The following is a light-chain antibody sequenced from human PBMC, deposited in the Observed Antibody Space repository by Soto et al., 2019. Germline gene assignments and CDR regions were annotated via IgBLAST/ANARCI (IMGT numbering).Light chain of an antibody. J-gene: IGKJ5*01. CDR3: QQLFDSPIT. CDR1: QSISSW. V-gene: IGKV1-5*03. Sequence: DIQMTQSPSTPSASVGDRVTITCRASQSISSWLAWYQQKPGKAPKLLIYKASSLESGVPSRFSGSGSGTDFTLTISSLQPEDFATYDCQQLFDSPITFGPGTRLENK. CDR2: KAS.